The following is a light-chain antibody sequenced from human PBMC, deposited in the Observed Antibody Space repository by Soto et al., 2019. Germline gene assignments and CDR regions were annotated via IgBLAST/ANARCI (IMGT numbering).Light chain of an antibody. CDR3: QQYNNWPPWT. CDR2: GAS. Sequence: DIVMTQSPAILSVSHGERATLSCRASQSVETFLAWFQHKAGQAPRLLIFGASTRAAGVPARFSGSGSGTEFTLTISRLQSEDFAVYYCQQYNNWPPWTFGQGTKVDIK. CDR1: QSVETF. J-gene: IGKJ1*01. V-gene: IGKV3-15*01.